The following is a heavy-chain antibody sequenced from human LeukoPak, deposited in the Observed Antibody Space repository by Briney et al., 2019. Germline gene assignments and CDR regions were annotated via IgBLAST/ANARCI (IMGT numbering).Heavy chain of an antibody. V-gene: IGHV1-2*02. CDR2: INPNSGGT. CDR3: ARPNNYYDSSGYFQH. CDR1: GYTFTGYY. J-gene: IGHJ1*01. Sequence: ASVKVSCKASGYTFTGYYMHWVRQAPGQGLEWMGWINPNSGGTNFAQKFHGRVTLTRDTSISTAYMELSRLRSDDTAAYFCARPNNYYDSSGYFQHWGQGTLVTVSS. D-gene: IGHD3-22*01.